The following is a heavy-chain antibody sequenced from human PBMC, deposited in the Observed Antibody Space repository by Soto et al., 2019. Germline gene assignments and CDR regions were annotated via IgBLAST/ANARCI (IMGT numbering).Heavy chain of an antibody. Sequence: SETLSLTCGVSGYSISSDNWWVWIRQPPGKGLEWIGYIHYSGITYSNPSLKSRLTMSVDTSKNQFSLKLSSVTAVDTAVYYCAKKDNGKYYFDFWGQGTLVTVSS. CDR1: GYSISSDNW. V-gene: IGHV4-28*01. J-gene: IGHJ4*02. CDR2: IHYSGIT. D-gene: IGHD1-26*01. CDR3: AKKDNGKYYFDF.